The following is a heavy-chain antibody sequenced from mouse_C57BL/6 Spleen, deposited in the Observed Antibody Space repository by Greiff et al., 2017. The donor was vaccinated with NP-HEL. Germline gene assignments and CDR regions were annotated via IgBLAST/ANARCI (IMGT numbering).Heavy chain of an antibody. CDR3: ARFVTTGPWYFDV. D-gene: IGHD1-1*01. CDR1: GYSITSDY. J-gene: IGHJ1*03. Sequence: VQLQQSGPGPAKPSQTLSLPCSVTGYSITSDYWNWIRKFPGNKLEYMGYISYSGSTYYNPSLKSRISITRDTSKNQYYLQLNSVTTEDTATYYWARFVTTGPWYFDVWGTGTTVTVSS. CDR2: ISYSGST. V-gene: IGHV3-8*01.